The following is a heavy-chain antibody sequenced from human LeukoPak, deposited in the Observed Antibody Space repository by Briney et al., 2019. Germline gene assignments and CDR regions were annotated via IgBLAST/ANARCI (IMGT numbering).Heavy chain of an antibody. V-gene: IGHV4-59*08. D-gene: IGHD6-19*01. CDR3: ARRPYSSGWYFDY. Sequence: SETLSLTCSVSGGTLNSFYWSWIRQPPGKGLEYIGYVYYTGSTKYKPSLRSRVTISADTSNNQFSLNLSSVTAADTAVYYCARRPYSSGWYFDYWGQGTLVTVSS. CDR2: VYYTGST. CDR1: GGTLNSFY. J-gene: IGHJ4*02.